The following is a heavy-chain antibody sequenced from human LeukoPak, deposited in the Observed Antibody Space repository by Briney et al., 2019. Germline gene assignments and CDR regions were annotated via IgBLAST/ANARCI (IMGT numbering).Heavy chain of an antibody. Sequence: ASVKVSCKASGYTFTSYGISWVRQAPGQGLEWMGWISAYNGNTNYAQKFQGRVTMTRDTSISTAYMELSRLRSDDTAVYYCARSNYDILTDYWGQGTLVTVSS. J-gene: IGHJ4*02. V-gene: IGHV1-18*01. CDR1: GYTFTSYG. CDR3: ARSNYDILTDY. D-gene: IGHD3-9*01. CDR2: ISAYNGNT.